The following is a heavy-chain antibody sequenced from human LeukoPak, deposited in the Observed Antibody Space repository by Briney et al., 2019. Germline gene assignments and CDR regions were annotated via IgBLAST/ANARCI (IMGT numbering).Heavy chain of an antibody. CDR3: AKDREWSGYGGYFDH. J-gene: IGHJ4*02. CDR2: ISATGGTT. CDR1: GVTFSSYA. D-gene: IGHD5-12*01. V-gene: IGHV3-23*01. Sequence: GGSLRLSCAASGVTFSSYAMNWVRQAPGKGLEWVSAISATGGTTYYADSVKGRFTISRDNSKNTVYPQMNSLRAEDTAVYYCAKDREWSGYGGYFDHWGQGTLVTVSS.